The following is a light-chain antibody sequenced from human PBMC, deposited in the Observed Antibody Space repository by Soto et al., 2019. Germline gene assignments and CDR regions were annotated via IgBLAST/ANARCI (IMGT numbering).Light chain of an antibody. CDR3: QQYKNWPAIT. CDR2: GAS. V-gene: IGKV3D-15*01. Sequence: EIVMTQSPATLSVSPGERATLSYRASQSVSSNLAWYQQKPGQAPRLLIYGASTRATGIPARFSGSGSGTEFTLTISSLQSEDFAVYYCQQYKNWPAITFGQGTRLEIK. J-gene: IGKJ5*01. CDR1: QSVSSN.